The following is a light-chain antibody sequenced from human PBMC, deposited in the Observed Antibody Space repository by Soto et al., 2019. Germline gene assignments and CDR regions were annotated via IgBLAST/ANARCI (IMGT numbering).Light chain of an antibody. CDR1: GSDIGTYNF. J-gene: IGLJ3*02. CDR3: SSYTNTGTLVV. Sequence: QSVLTQPASVSGSPGQSITISCSGSGSDIGTYNFVSWYQHHPGRAPKLIISEVANRPSGVSDRFSGSKSGSLASLNISGLQADDEAVYYCSSYTNTGTLVVFGVGTKVTVL. V-gene: IGLV2-14*01. CDR2: EVA.